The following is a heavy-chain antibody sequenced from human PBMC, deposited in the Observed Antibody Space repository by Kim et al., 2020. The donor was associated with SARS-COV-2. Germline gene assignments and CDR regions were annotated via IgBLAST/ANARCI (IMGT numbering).Heavy chain of an antibody. D-gene: IGHD3-22*01. V-gene: IGHV1-69*13. J-gene: IGHJ4*02. CDR3: ARRIPDYYDSSGYFDY. CDR2: IIPIFGTA. CDR1: GGTFSSYA. Sequence: SVKVSCKASGGTFSSYAISWVRQAPGQGLEWMGGIIPIFGTANYAQKFQGRVTITADESTSTAYMELSSLRSEDTAVYYCARRIPDYYDSSGYFDYWGQGTLVTVSS.